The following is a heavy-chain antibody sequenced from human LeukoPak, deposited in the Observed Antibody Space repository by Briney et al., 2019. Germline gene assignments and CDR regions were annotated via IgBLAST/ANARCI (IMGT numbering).Heavy chain of an antibody. J-gene: IGHJ6*02. V-gene: IGHV3-30*03. CDR3: AREYYDFWSGYYRSDYYYGMDV. D-gene: IGHD3-3*01. CDR2: ISYDGSNK. CDR1: GFTFSNYG. Sequence: GRSLRLSCAASGFTFSNYGMHWVRQAPGKGLEWVAVISYDGSNKYYADSVKGRFTISRDNSKNTLYLQMNSLRAEDTAVYYCAREYYDFWSGYYRSDYYYGMDVWGQGTTVTVSS.